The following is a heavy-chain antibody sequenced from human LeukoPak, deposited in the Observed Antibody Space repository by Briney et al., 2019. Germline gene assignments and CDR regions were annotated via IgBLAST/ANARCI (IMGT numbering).Heavy chain of an antibody. CDR1: GGSISSYY. D-gene: IGHD2-21*01. Sequence: PSETLSLICAVSGGSISSYYWSWIRQPPGKGLEWIGYIYYSGSTNYNPSLKSRVTISVDTSKNQFSPKLSSVTAADTAVYYCARVEEGIANPWGQGTLVTVSS. CDR2: IYYSGST. CDR3: ARVEEGIANP. V-gene: IGHV4-59*01. J-gene: IGHJ5*02.